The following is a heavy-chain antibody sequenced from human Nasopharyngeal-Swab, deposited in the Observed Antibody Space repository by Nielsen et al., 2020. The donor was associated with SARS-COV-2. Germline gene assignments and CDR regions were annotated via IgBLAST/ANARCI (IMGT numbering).Heavy chain of an antibody. CDR3: ARGVEFDP. V-gene: IGHV3-33*01. CDR2: IWYDGSNK. Sequence: VRQAPGKGLEWVAVIWYDGSNKYYADSVKGRFTISRDNSKNTLYLQMNSLRAEDTAVYYCARGVEFDPWGQGTLVTVSP. J-gene: IGHJ5*02. D-gene: IGHD2-15*01.